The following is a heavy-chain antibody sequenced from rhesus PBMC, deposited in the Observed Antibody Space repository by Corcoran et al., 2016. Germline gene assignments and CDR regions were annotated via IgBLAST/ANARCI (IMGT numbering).Heavy chain of an antibody. V-gene: IGHV4-65*01. Sequence: QVQLQESGPGLVKPSETLSLTCAVSGGSVSSSNWWSWIRQPPGKGLEWIGYSSGSSGSTYYNPSLKSRVTISTDTSKNQFSLKLSSVTAADTAVYYCAREAPANYWGQGVLVTVSS. CDR1: GGSVSSSNW. D-gene: IGHD2-33*01. CDR2: SSGSSGST. CDR3: AREAPANY. J-gene: IGHJ4*01.